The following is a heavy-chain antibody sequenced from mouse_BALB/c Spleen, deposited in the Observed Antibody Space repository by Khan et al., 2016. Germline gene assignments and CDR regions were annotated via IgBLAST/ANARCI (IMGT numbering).Heavy chain of an antibody. D-gene: IGHD1-2*01. CDR1: GFTFTDYY. CDR3: ARHNYGIDY. Sequence: EVELVESGGGLVQPGGSLRLSCATSGFTFTDYYMSWVRQPPGKALEWLGFIRNKANGYTTEYSASVKGRFTISRDNSQSILYLQMNTLRAEDSATYYCARHNYGIDYWGQGTTLTVSS. CDR2: IRNKANGYTT. J-gene: IGHJ2*01. V-gene: IGHV7-3*02.